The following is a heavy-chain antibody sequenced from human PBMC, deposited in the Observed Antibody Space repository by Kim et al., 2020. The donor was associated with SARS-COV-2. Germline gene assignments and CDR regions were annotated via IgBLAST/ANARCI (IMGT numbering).Heavy chain of an antibody. V-gene: IGHV4-39*01. Sequence: SETLSLSCTVSGGSISSSSYYWGWIRQPPGKGLEWIGSIYYSGSTYYNPSLKSRVTISVDTSKNQFSLKLSSGTAADTAVYYCASADCSGGSCYSLDYWGQGTLVTVSS. D-gene: IGHD2-15*01. CDR2: IYYSGST. CDR3: ASADCSGGSCYSLDY. J-gene: IGHJ4*02. CDR1: GGSISSSSYY.